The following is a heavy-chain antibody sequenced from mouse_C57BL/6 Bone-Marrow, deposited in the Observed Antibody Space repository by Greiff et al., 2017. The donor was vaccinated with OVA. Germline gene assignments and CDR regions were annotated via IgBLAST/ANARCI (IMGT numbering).Heavy chain of an antibody. Sequence: QVQLQQPGAELVKPGASVKLSCKASGYTFTSYWMQWVKQRPGQGLEWIGEIDPSDSYTNYNQKFKGKATLTVDTSSSTAYMQLSSLTSEDSAGYDCASAVFAYWGQGTLVTVSA. CDR1: GYTFTSYW. CDR3: ASAVFAY. J-gene: IGHJ3*01. CDR2: IDPSDSYT. V-gene: IGHV1-50*01.